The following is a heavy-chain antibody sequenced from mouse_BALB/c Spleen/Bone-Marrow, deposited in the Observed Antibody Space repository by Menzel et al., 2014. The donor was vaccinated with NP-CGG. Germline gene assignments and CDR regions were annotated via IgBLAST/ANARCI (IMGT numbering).Heavy chain of an antibody. CDR3: VEQRDWVFDV. V-gene: IGHV10-1*02. CDR2: IRSKSNYYAT. Sequence: EVQLVESGGGLVQPKGSLRLSCAASGFTFNTYAMSWVRQAPGTGLEWVARIRSKSNYYATHYADSVKDRFTISRDDSRNILYLQMNNLKTADVAMYDCVEQRDWVFDVWGAGTTVTVSS. CDR1: GFTFNTYA. J-gene: IGHJ1*01.